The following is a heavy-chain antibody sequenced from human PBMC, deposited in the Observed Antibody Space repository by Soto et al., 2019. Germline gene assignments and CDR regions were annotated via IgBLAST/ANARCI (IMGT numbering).Heavy chain of an antibody. J-gene: IGHJ4*02. D-gene: IGHD7-27*01. CDR3: AKAWGIDY. V-gene: IGHV3-23*01. CDR2: VSGSGSST. CDR1: GFTFSSYT. Sequence: EVQLLESGGGLVEPGGSRRLSCAASGFTFSSYTMSWVRQAPGKGLEWVSTVSGSGSSTYSADSVKGRFTISRDNSKNTLYLQMNSRRVEDTALDYCAKAWGIDYWGQGTLVTVSS.